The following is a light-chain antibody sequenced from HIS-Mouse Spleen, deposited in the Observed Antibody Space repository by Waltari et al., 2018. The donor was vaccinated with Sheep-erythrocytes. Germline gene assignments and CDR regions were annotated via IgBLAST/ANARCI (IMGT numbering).Light chain of an antibody. V-gene: IGLV2-11*01. CDR2: DVS. J-gene: IGLJ1*01. CDR3: CSYAGSYNHV. Sequence: QSALTQPRSVSGSPGQSVTISCTATSSDVGCYNYFPWYQQHPGKAPKLMIYDVSKRPSGVPDRCSGSKSGNTASLTISGLQAEDEADYYCCSYAGSYNHVFATGTKVTVL. CDR1: SSDVGCYNY.